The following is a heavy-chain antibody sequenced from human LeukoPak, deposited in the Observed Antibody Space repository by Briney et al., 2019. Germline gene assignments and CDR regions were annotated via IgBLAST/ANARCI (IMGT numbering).Heavy chain of an antibody. V-gene: IGHV3-33*01. J-gene: IGHJ4*02. D-gene: IGHD3-22*01. CDR1: GFTSSSYG. CDR3: ASSRGSGYYYFDY. Sequence: GGSLRLSCAASGFTSSSYGMHWVRQAPGKGLEWVAVIWYDGSNKYYADSVKGRFTISRDNSKNTLYLQMNSLRAEDTAVYYCASSRGSGYYYFDYWGQGTLVTVSS. CDR2: IWYDGSNK.